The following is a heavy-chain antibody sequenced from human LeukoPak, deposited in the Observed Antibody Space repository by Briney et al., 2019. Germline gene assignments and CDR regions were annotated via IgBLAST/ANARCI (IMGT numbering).Heavy chain of an antibody. CDR1: GFTFSNAW. V-gene: IGHV3-15*01. CDR3: TTDPSPNYSNYFGCGIDY. J-gene: IGHJ4*02. CDR2: IKSKTDGGTT. D-gene: IGHD4-11*01. Sequence: GGSLGLSCAASGFTFSNAWMSWVRQAPGKGLEWVGRIKSKTDGGTTDYAAPVKGRFTISRDDSKNTLYLQMNSLKTEDTAVYYCTTDPSPNYSNYFGCGIDYWGQGTLVTVSS.